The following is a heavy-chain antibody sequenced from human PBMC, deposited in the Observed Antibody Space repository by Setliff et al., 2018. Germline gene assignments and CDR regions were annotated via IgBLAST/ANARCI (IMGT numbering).Heavy chain of an antibody. CDR1: GYPFTTYG. Sequence: ASVKVSCKASGYPFTTYGISWVRQAPGQGLEWMAWISAYGGDTLIAQGLQGRVSMTTNASTTTAYMEVRSLRSDDTAQYYCVRDRAAIVVGPPTAAFDIWGQGTMVTVSS. CDR2: ISAYGGDT. CDR3: VRDRAAIVVGPPTAAFDI. V-gene: IGHV1-18*01. J-gene: IGHJ3*02. D-gene: IGHD2-2*01.